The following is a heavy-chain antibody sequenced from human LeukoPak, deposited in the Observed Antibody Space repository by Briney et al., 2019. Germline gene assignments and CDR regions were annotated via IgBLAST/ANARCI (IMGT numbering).Heavy chain of an antibody. V-gene: IGHV3-23*01. CDR3: AKDYSGSSYYGSGSYPPLLNWFDP. J-gene: IGHJ5*02. CDR1: GFTFSSYG. CDR2: ISGSGGST. Sequence: GGSLRLSCAASGFTFSSYGMSWVRQAPGKGLEWVSAISGSGGSTYYADSVKGRFTISRDNSKNTLYLQMNSLRAEDTAVYYCAKDYSGSSYYGSGSYPPLLNWFDPWGQGTLVTVSS. D-gene: IGHD3-10*01.